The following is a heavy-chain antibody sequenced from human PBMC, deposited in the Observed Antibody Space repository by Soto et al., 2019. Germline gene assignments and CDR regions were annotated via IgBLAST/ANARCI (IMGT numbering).Heavy chain of an antibody. V-gene: IGHV1-2*02. CDR1: GYTFTGYY. CDR2: INPNSGGT. CDR3: ARKVRSSMIVVVRSDDAFDI. Sequence: QVQLVQSGAEVKKPGASVKVSCKASGYTFTGYYMHWVRQAPGQGLEWMGWINPNSGGTNYAQKFQGRVTMTRDTSISTAYMELSRLRSDNTAVYYCARKVRSSMIVVVRSDDAFDIWGQGTMVTVSS. J-gene: IGHJ3*02. D-gene: IGHD3-22*01.